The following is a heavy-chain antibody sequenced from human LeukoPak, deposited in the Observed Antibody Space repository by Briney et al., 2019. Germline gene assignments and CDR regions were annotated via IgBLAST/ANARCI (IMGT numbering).Heavy chain of an antibody. CDR1: GYTFSGYY. V-gene: IGHV1-2*02. CDR2: INPNSGVT. J-gene: IGHJ6*03. CDR3: ARDIVVVPAAPYYYYYYMDV. Sequence: PLASVKVSCKASGYTFSGYYIHWVRQGPGQGLEWMGWINPNSGVTDYAQKFQGRVTVTRDTSISTAYMELSRLSSDDTAVYYCARDIVVVPAAPYYYYYYMDVWGKGTTVTVSS. D-gene: IGHD2-2*01.